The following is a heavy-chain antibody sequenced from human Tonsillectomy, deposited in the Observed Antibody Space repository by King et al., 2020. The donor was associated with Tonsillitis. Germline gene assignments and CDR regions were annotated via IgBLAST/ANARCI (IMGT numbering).Heavy chain of an antibody. CDR3: ARSVSGETQFYFDY. J-gene: IGHJ4*02. Sequence: QLQESGPGLVKPSETLSLTCTVSGGSISRSSYDWGWIRQPPGQGLEWIGSIYYSGSTYYNPSLKSRVTISVDTSNHRFSLKLSSMTAADTAVYYCARSVSGETQFYFDYWGQGTLVTVSS. CDR1: GGSISRSSYD. D-gene: IGHD5/OR15-5a*01. V-gene: IGHV4-39*07. CDR2: IYYSGST.